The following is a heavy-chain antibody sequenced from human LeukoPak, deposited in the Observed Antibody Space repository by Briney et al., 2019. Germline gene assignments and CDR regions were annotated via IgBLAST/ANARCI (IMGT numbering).Heavy chain of an antibody. V-gene: IGHV3-7*01. CDR1: GVICKTKG. J-gene: IGHJ5*02. CDR2: INEDGDVT. D-gene: IGHD1-1*01. CDR3: AGERYTAASYNWYDP. Sequence: PGGCLRLSCAAGGVICKTKGLSWVGEAPGKGMEWVANINEDGDVTYYVDSVKGRFTISRDNARNSLYLQMNSLRVEDTAVYYCAGERYTAASYNWYDPWGQGTLVAVSS.